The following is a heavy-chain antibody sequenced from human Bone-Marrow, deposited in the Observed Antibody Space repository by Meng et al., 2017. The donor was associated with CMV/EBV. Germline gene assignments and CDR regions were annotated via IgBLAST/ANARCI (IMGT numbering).Heavy chain of an antibody. CDR2: IRYDGSNK. Sequence: GQVGGLGGGVVQPGGSLVLSCAASGFHFSSYGMHWVRQAPGKGLEWVAFIRYDGSNKYYADSVKGRFTISRDNSKNTLYLQMNSLRAEDTAVYYCAAFSGSYYDYWGQGTLVTVSS. CDR1: GFHFSSYG. J-gene: IGHJ4*02. D-gene: IGHD1-26*01. CDR3: AAFSGSYYDY. V-gene: IGHV3-30*02.